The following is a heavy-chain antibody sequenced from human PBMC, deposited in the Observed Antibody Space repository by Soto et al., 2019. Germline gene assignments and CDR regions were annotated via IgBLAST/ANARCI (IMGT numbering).Heavy chain of an antibody. CDR2: ISYDGSNK. CDR3: TTDSADIVVVPATFGMDV. J-gene: IGHJ6*02. CDR1: GFTFSSYA. V-gene: IGHV3-30-3*01. Sequence: AGGSLRLSCAASGFTFSSYAMHWVRQAPGKGLEWVAVISYDGSNKYYADSVKGRFTISRDNSKNTLYLQMNSLRTEDTAVYHCTTDSADIVVVPATFGMDVWGQGTTVTVSS. D-gene: IGHD2-2*01.